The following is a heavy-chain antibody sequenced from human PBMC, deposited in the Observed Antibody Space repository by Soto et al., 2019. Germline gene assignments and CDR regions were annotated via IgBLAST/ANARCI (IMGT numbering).Heavy chain of an antibody. D-gene: IGHD6-19*01. CDR2: IGGNGADT. Sequence: PGWSLRLSCAASGFIFSNYAMSLVRQAPGKGLEWVSAIGGNGADTYYADSVKGRFTISRDNSKNTLYLQMNSLRAEDTAVYFCAIPSGLTVTGPEYWDEGTLVTVSS. CDR3: AIPSGLTVTGPEY. CDR1: GFIFSNYA. J-gene: IGHJ4*02. V-gene: IGHV3-23*01.